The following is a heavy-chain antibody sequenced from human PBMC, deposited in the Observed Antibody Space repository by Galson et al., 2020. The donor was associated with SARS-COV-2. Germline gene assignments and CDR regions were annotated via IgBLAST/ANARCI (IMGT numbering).Heavy chain of an antibody. J-gene: IGHJ4*02. V-gene: IGHV3-30*04. CDR1: GFTFSSYA. D-gene: IGHD3-22*01. CDR3: ARGLGGGYPSPFDY. CDR2: ISYDGSNK. Sequence: GESLKISCAASGFTFSSYAMHWVRQAPGKGLEWVAVISYDGSNKYYADSVKGRFTISRDNSKNTLYLQMNSLRAEDTAVYYCARGLGGGYPSPFDYWGQGTLVTVSS.